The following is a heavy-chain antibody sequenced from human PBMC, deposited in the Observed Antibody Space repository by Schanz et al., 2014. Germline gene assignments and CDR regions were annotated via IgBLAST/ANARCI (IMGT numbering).Heavy chain of an antibody. CDR1: GFTFSSYS. Sequence: EVQLVESGGGLVQPGGSLRLSCTASGFTFSSYSMNWVRQAPGEGLEWVSAISGSGGSTYYADSVKGRFTISRDNSKNTLYLQMNSLRAEDTAVYYCAKGRFGELSAFDIWGQGTMVTVSS. D-gene: IGHD3-10*01. CDR3: AKGRFGELSAFDI. V-gene: IGHV3-23*04. CDR2: ISGSGGST. J-gene: IGHJ3*02.